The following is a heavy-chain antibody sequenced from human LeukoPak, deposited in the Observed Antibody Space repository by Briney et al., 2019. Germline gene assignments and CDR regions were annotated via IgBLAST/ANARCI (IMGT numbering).Heavy chain of an antibody. V-gene: IGHV3-53*04. CDR2: IYSGGST. Sequence: GGSLRLSCAASGFTLSSNYMSWVRQAPGKGLEWVSVIYSGGSTYYADCVKGRFTISRHNSKNTLYLQMNSLRAEDTDVYYCARDPNGMDVWGQGTTVTVSS. J-gene: IGHJ6*02. CDR3: ARDPNGMDV. CDR1: GFTLSSNY.